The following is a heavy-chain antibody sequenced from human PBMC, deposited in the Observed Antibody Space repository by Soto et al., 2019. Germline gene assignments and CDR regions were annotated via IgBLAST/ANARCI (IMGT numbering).Heavy chain of an antibody. CDR2: INHSGST. V-gene: IGHV4-34*01. D-gene: IGHD5-18*01. CDR3: ARAMGGCFDP. J-gene: IGHJ5*02. CDR1: GGSFSGYY. Sequence: NPSETLSLTCAVYGGSFSGYYWSWIRQPPGKGLEWIGEINHSGSTNYNPSLKSRVTISVDTSKNQFSLKLSSVTAADTAVYYCARAMGGCFDPWGQGTLVTVSS.